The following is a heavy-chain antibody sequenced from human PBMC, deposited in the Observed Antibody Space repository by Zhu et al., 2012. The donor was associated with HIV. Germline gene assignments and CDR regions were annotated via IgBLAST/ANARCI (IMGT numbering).Heavy chain of an antibody. Sequence: QVQMQESGPGLVKPSETLSLACAVSGYSISRGFFWGWIRQSPGKGLEWIGSIYHTGSTYYTPSLKSRVTISVDTSKNQFSLKVTSVTAADTAVYYCARQVPYYHTSGSGKNFDFWGPGTPGHRLL. V-gene: IGHV4-38-2*01. CDR2: IYHTGST. CDR3: ARQVPYYHTSGSGKNFDF. J-gene: IGHJ4*02. D-gene: IGHD3-10*01. CDR1: GYSISRGFF.